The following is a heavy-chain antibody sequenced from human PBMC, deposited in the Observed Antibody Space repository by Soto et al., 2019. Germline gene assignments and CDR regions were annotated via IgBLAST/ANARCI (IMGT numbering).Heavy chain of an antibody. V-gene: IGHV3-30-3*01. Sequence: QVQLVESGGGVVQPGRSLRLSCAASGFTFSSYAMHWVRQAPGKGLEWVAVISYDGSNKNHADTVKARLTISKDNSKNTLYLQMNSLRAEDTAVYYCARGYDFWSGYYYPYGMDVWGQGTTVTVSS. CDR3: ARGYDFWSGYYYPYGMDV. CDR1: GFTFSSYA. J-gene: IGHJ6*02. CDR2: ISYDGSNK. D-gene: IGHD3-3*01.